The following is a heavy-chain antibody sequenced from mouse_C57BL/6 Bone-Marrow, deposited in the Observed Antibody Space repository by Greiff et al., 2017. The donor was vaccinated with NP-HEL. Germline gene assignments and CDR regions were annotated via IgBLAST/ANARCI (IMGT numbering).Heavy chain of an antibody. V-gene: IGHV5-9-1*02. J-gene: IGHJ2*01. CDR1: GFTFSSYA. CDR3: TRDPHYYGSSLDY. CDR2: ISSGGDYI. Sequence: EVKLMESGEGLVKPGGSLKLSCAASGFTFSSYAMSWVRQTPEKRLEWVAYISSGGDYIYYADTVKGRFTISRDNARNTLYLQMSSLKSEDTAMYYCTRDPHYYGSSLDYWGQGTTLTVSS. D-gene: IGHD1-1*01.